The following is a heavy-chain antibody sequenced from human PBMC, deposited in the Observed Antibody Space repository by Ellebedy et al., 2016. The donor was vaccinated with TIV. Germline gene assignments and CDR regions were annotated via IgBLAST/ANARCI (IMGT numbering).Heavy chain of an antibody. CDR3: ITDETDVWWLQPGAH. CDR1: GFTFTNAW. Sequence: GGSLRLSXAASGFTFTNAWMSWVRQAPGKGLEWVGRIKSKSDGATPDHAAPVKGRFTISRDDAKNTVYLQMNSLKVEDTAVYYCITDETDVWWLQPGAHWGQGTLVTVSS. CDR2: IKSKSDGATP. V-gene: IGHV3-15*01. D-gene: IGHD5-12*01. J-gene: IGHJ4*02.